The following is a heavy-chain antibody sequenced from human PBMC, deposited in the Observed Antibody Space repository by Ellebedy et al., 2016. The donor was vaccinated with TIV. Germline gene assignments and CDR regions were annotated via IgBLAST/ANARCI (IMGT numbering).Heavy chain of an antibody. D-gene: IGHD6-19*01. CDR2: INAGNGNT. CDR3: ANDSSGWFGIWFNYAFDI. V-gene: IGHV1-3*01. CDR1: GYTFTTYA. Sequence: AASVKVSCKASGYTFTTYAMHWVRQAPGQRLEWMGWINAGNGNTKYSQKFQGRVTITRDTSESTAYMELSSLRSEDTAVYYCANDSSGWFGIWFNYAFDIWGQGTMVTVSS. J-gene: IGHJ3*02.